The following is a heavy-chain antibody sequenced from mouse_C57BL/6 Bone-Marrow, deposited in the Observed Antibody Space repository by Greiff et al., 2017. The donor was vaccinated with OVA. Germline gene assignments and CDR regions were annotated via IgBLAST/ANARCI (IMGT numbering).Heavy chain of an antibody. CDR3: ARGLNYYGSSQFAY. J-gene: IGHJ3*01. CDR2: IHPNSGST. V-gene: IGHV1-64*01. Sequence: QVQLQQPGAELVKPGASVKLSCKASGYTFTSYWMHWVKQRPGQGLEWIGMIHPNSGSTNYNEKFKSKATLTVDKSSSTAYMQLSSLTSEDSAVYYCARGLNYYGSSQFAYWGKGTLVTVSA. D-gene: IGHD1-1*01. CDR1: GYTFTSYW.